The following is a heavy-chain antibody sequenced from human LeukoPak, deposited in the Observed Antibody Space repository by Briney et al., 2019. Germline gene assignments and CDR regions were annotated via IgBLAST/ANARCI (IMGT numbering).Heavy chain of an antibody. J-gene: IGHJ4*02. CDR1: GFTFSDYY. Sequence: GGSLRLSCAASGFTFSDYYMSWIRQAPGKGLEWVSYISSSSSYTNYADSVKGRFTISRDNAKDSLYLQMNSLRAEDTAVYYCAREIVGAIDYWGQGTLVTVSS. D-gene: IGHD1-26*01. CDR2: ISSSSSYT. CDR3: AREIVGAIDY. V-gene: IGHV3-11*06.